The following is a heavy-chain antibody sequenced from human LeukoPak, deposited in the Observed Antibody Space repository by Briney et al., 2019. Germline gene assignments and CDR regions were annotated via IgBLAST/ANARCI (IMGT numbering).Heavy chain of an antibody. Sequence: GGSLRLSCAASEFTFSNDSMNWVRQAPGKGLEWVSSISSSSFIYYADSVKGRFTISRDNAKNSLYLQMNSLRADDTAVYYCGRLWFGELYLPFDYWGQGTLVTVSS. CDR3: GRLWFGELYLPFDY. J-gene: IGHJ4*02. V-gene: IGHV3-21*01. CDR1: EFTFSNDS. CDR2: ISSSSFI. D-gene: IGHD3-10*01.